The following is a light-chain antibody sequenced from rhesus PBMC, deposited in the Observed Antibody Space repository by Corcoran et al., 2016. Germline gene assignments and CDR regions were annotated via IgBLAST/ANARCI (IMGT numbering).Light chain of an antibody. V-gene: IGKV1-22*01. Sequence: DIQLTQSPSSLSAPVGARVTITCRASQGISSCFAWYHTKPGKAPKLLIYKASSLKSDVPSRFRGSGAGTDFTLTSSSRQPEDFATYYCLQYSSSPYSFGQGTKVEIK. CDR1: QGISSC. J-gene: IGKJ2*01. CDR3: LQYSSSPYS. CDR2: KAS.